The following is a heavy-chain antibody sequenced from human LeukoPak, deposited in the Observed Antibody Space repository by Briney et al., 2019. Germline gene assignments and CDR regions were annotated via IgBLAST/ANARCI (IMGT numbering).Heavy chain of an antibody. D-gene: IGHD1-26*01. CDR2: INGGGDTI. V-gene: IGHV3-48*03. CDR1: GFPFSNYE. CDR3: ASSTWEYYFDF. Sequence: GGSLRLSCAASGFPFSNYEMNWVRQAPGEGLQWISYINGGGDTIYYADSVRGRFTISRDNAKNSLYLQMNSLRGDDTAVYYCASSTWEYYFDFWGQGTLVTVSS. J-gene: IGHJ4*02.